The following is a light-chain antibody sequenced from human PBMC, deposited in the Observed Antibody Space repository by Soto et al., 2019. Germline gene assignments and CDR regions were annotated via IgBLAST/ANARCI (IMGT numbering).Light chain of an antibody. CDR3: AAWDGSLNGLL. V-gene: IGLV1-44*01. CDR2: NSD. Sequence: QSVLTQPPSASGTPGQRVSVSCSGSNSNIGANTVSWYQQVPGTAPKLLIYNSDQRLPGVSDRFSGSKSGTSASLAVSGLQSEDEADYYCAAWDGSLNGLLFGGGTKLTVL. J-gene: IGLJ2*01. CDR1: NSNIGANT.